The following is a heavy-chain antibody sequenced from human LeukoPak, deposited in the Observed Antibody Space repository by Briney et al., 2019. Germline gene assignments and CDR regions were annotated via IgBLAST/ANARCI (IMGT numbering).Heavy chain of an antibody. CDR1: GYTFTSYD. CDR3: ARAVGAQCGGDCYYFDY. J-gene: IGHJ4*02. D-gene: IGHD2-21*02. Sequence: GASVKVSCKASGYTFTSYDINWVRQATGQGLEWMGWMNPNSGNTSYAQKFQGRVTMTRDTSTSTVYMELSSLRSEDTAVYYCARAVGAQCGGDCYYFDYWGQGTLVTVSS. V-gene: IGHV1-8*01. CDR2: MNPNSGNT.